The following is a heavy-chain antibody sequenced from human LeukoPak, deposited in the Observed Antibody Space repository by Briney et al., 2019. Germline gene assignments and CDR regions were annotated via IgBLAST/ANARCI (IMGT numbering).Heavy chain of an antibody. J-gene: IGHJ4*02. V-gene: IGHV7-4-1*02. D-gene: IGHD1-26*01. CDR1: GYTFTSYA. Sequence: GASVKVSCKASGYTFTSYAVNWVRQAPGQGLEWMGWINTNTGNPTYAQGFTGRFVFSLDTSVSTAYLQISSLKAEDTAVYYCARDLFLGGSYYFDYWGQGTLVTVSS. CDR3: ARDLFLGGSYYFDY. CDR2: INTNTGNP.